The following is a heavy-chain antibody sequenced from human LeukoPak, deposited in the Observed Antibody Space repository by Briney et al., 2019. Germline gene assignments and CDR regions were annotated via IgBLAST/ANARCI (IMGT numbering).Heavy chain of an antibody. CDR1: GFSFSSSS. CDR2: ISSSSSTK. Sequence: GGSLRLSCAASGFSFSSSSMHWVRQAPGKGLEWVSFISSSSSTKYYADSVKGRFTISRDNAKNSLYLQMSSPRDEDTAVYYCARDYGGSYFYYFDYWGQGTLVTVSS. CDR3: ARDYGGSYFYYFDY. J-gene: IGHJ4*02. D-gene: IGHD1-26*01. V-gene: IGHV3-48*02.